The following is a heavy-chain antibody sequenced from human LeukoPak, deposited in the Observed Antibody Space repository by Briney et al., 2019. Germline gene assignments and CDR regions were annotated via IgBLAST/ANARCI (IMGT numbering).Heavy chain of an antibody. CDR1: GFTFSNAW. CDR3: ARSDYFHN. Sequence: GGSLRLSCAASGFTFSNAWMNWVRQAPGKGLEWVGRIKREGDGGTADYAAPVQGRFTISRDNAKNTLYLHMDSLRAEDTAVYYCARSDYFHNWGQGTMVVVSA. J-gene: IGHJ3*01. D-gene: IGHD3-10*01. V-gene: IGHV3-15*05. CDR2: IKREGDGGTA.